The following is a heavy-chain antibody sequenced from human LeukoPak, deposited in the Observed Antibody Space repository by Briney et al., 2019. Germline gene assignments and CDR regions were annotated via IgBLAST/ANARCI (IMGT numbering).Heavy chain of an antibody. CDR1: GYTFTSYY. D-gene: IGHD2-21*01. Sequence: ASVKVSCTASGYTFTSYYMHWVRQAPGQGLEWMGWINPNSGGTNYAQKFQGRVTMTRDTSISTAYMELSRLRSDDTAVYYCARDGVRGKNGDSDPGSNPDWGQGTLVTVSS. CDR2: INPNSGGT. V-gene: IGHV1-2*02. J-gene: IGHJ4*02. CDR3: ARDGVRGKNGDSDPGSNPD.